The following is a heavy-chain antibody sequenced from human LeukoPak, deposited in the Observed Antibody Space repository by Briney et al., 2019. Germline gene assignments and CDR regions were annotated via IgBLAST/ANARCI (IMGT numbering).Heavy chain of an antibody. V-gene: IGHV3-53*04. Sequence: GGSLRLSLAPSGFTVSSNSMSWVRQAPGKRLEWVSVIYSGVSTYYADYVKGRFTIARHNSKNTLYLQMNSLRAEDTAVYYCARLTGEFDYWGQGTLVTVSS. CDR2: IYSGVST. D-gene: IGHD7-27*01. J-gene: IGHJ4*02. CDR3: ARLTGEFDY. CDR1: GFTVSSNS.